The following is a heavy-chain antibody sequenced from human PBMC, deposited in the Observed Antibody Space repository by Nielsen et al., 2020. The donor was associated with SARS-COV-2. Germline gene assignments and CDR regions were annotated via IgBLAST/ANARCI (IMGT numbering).Heavy chain of an antibody. D-gene: IGHD3-22*01. CDR3: ANDYDSSGYYYYYFDY. J-gene: IGHJ4*02. V-gene: IGHV3-23*01. CDR2: ISGSGGST. CDR1: GFTFSSYA. Sequence: GESLKISCAASGFTFSSYAMSWVRQAPGKGLEWVSAISGSGGSTYYADSVKGRFTISRDNSKNTLYLQMNSLRAEDTAVYYCANDYDSSGYYYYYFDYWGQGTLVTVS.